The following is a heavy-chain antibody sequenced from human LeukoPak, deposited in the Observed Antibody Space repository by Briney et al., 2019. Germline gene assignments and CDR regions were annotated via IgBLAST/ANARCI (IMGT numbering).Heavy chain of an antibody. CDR1: GFTFSSYS. Sequence: GGSLRLSCAASGFTFSSYSMNWVRQAPGKGLEWVSSISSSSSYTYSADSVKGRFTISRDNAKNSLYLQMNSLRAEDTAVYYCARVIDSSGWFDAFDFWGQGTMVTVSS. V-gene: IGHV3-21*01. CDR3: ARVIDSSGWFDAFDF. CDR2: ISSSSSYT. D-gene: IGHD6-19*01. J-gene: IGHJ3*01.